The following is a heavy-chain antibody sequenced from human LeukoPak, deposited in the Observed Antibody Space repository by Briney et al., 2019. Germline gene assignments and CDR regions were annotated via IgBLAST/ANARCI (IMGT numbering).Heavy chain of an antibody. CDR3: AENGDYYGSGSLDY. D-gene: IGHD3-10*01. V-gene: IGHV3-23*01. CDR1: GFTFSSYA. Sequence: PGGSLRLSCVVSGFTFSSYAMSWVRQAPGKGLEWVTVISGGGGTTYYADSVKGRFTISRDNSKNMLYLQMTSLRAEDTAVYNCAENGDYYGSGSLDYWGQGTLVTVSS. CDR2: ISGGGGTT. J-gene: IGHJ4*02.